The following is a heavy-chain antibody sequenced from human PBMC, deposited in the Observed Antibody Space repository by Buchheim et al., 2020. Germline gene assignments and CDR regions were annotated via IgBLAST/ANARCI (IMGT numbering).Heavy chain of an antibody. CDR1: GFIFGDYA. CDR3: SKDVNAFVTRGKCFDR. D-gene: IGHD3-9*01. J-gene: IGHJ4*02. V-gene: IGHV3-9*01. Sequence: EEQLMQSGGGWVQPGKSLRLSCAASGFIFGDYAMHWVRLRPGKGLEWVSGIDRNGRSVGYADSVRGRFTISRDNAKNSLFLQMDSLSGEDTAFYYCSKDVNAFVTRGKCFDRWGQGAL. CDR2: IDRNGRSV.